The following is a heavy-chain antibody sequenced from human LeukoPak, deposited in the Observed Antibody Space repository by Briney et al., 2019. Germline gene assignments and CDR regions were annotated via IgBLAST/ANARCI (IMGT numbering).Heavy chain of an antibody. CDR1: GFTFSSYG. V-gene: IGHV3-30*02. J-gene: IGHJ4*02. CDR2: IRYDGSNK. D-gene: IGHD3-10*01. CDR3: AKDPSRRFGELPDG. Sequence: PGGSLRLSCAASGFTFSSYGMHWVRQAPGKGLEWVAFIRYDGSNKYYADSVKGRFTISRDNSKNTLYLQMNSLRAEDTAVYYCAKDPSRRFGELPDGWGQGTLVTVSS.